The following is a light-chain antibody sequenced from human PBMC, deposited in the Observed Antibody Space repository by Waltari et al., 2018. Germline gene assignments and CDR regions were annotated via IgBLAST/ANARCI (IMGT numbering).Light chain of an antibody. Sequence: QSALTQPASVSGSPGQSITISCPGTTRDVGRYNYVSLYQCHPCKAPERIIHAVTTRPSGVSDRFSGSKSGNTASLSISGLQPEDEADYYCSSYTSIKTPYVVFGGGTKVTVL. CDR2: AVT. V-gene: IGLV2-14*01. CDR1: TRDVGRYNY. J-gene: IGLJ2*01. CDR3: SSYTSIKTPYVV.